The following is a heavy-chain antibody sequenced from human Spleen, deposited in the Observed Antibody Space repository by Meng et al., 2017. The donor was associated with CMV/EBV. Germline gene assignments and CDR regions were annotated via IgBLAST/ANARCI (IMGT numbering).Heavy chain of an antibody. Sequence: GGSLRLSCAASGFTFDDHGMTWVRQVPGKGLEWVSGINWNGGGRGYADSVKGRFTISRDNVQNSVYLEMKSLRAEDTALYYCAKDVRSGWPRSADYWGQGILVTVSS. CDR2: INWNGGGR. J-gene: IGHJ4*02. CDR3: AKDVRSGWPRSADY. D-gene: IGHD6-19*01. CDR1: GFTFDDHG. V-gene: IGHV3-20*04.